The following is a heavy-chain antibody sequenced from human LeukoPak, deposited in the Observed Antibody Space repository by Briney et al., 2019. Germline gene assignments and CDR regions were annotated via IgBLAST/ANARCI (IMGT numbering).Heavy chain of an antibody. Sequence: ASVKVSCKASGYTFTGYYMHWVRQAPGQGREWMGWINPNSGGTNYAQKFQGRVTMTRDTSISTAYMELSRLRSDDTAVYYCARDYDSSGYLVNWGQGTLVTVSS. CDR2: INPNSGGT. CDR1: GYTFTGYY. J-gene: IGHJ4*02. V-gene: IGHV1-2*02. D-gene: IGHD3-22*01. CDR3: ARDYDSSGYLVN.